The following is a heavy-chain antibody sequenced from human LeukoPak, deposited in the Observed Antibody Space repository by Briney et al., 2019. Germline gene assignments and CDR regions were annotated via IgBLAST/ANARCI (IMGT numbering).Heavy chain of an antibody. J-gene: IGHJ6*03. V-gene: IGHV4-4*02. Sequence: PSETLSLTCAVSGGSITSSNWWSWVRQPPGKGLEWIGEIYYTGNTNYNPSLKSRVTISVDTSKNQFSLKLSSVTAADTAVYYCAREVLNYYDSSGYYLVDYYMDVWGKGTTVTVSS. CDR2: IYYTGNT. CDR3: AREVLNYYDSSGYYLVDYYMDV. D-gene: IGHD3-22*01. CDR1: GGSITSSNW.